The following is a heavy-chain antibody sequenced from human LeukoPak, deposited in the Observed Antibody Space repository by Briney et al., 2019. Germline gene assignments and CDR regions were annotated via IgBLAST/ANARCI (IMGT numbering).Heavy chain of an antibody. CDR2: IYTSGST. D-gene: IGHD6-13*01. V-gene: IGHV4-4*07. J-gene: IGHJ4*02. CDR3: AREGGAAGDFDY. Sequence: SETLSLTCTVSGGSISSYYWSWIRQPAGKGLEWIGRIYTSGSTNYNPSLKSRVTMSVDTSKNQFPLKMSSVTAADTAVYYCAREGGAAGDFDYWGQGTLVTVSS. CDR1: GGSISSYY.